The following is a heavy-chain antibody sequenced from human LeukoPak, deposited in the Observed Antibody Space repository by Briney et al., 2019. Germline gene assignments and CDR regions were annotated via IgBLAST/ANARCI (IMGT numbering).Heavy chain of an antibody. V-gene: IGHV3-11*01. CDR1: GFTFSDYY. CDR2: ISSSGSTI. D-gene: IGHD2-21*02. CDR3: ARNPYTYCGGDCYSDY. J-gene: IGHJ4*02. Sequence: PGGSLRLSCAASGFTFSDYYMSWIRQAPGKGLEWVSYISSSGSTIYYADSVKGRFTISRDNAKNSLYLQMNGLRAEDTAVYYCARNPYTYCGGDCYSDYWDQGTLVTVSS.